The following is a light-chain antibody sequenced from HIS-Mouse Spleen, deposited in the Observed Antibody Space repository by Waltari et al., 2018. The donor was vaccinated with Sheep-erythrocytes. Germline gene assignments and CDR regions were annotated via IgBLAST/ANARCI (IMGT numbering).Light chain of an antibody. CDR3: QAWDSSTAWV. CDR2: QDS. Sequence: SYELTQPPSVSVSPGQTASITCSGDTLGHKYACWYQHKPGQSPLLVIYQDSKRPSGIPERFSGSNSGNTATLTISGTQAMDEADYYCQAWDSSTAWVFGGGTKLTVL. J-gene: IGLJ3*02. V-gene: IGLV3-1*01. CDR1: TLGHKY.